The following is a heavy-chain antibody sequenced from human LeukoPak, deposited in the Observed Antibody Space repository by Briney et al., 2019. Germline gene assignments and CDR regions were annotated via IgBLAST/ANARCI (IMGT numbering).Heavy chain of an antibody. Sequence: GGSLRLSCAASGFTFSSYSMNWVRQAPGKGLEWVSSISSSSSYIHQADSVKGRFTISRDNAKNSLYLQMNSLRAEDTAVYYCARDTVYCSGGSCYGAKPGDYYYGMDVWGQGTTVTVSS. CDR3: ARDTVYCSGGSCYGAKPGDYYYGMDV. CDR2: ISSSSSYI. V-gene: IGHV3-21*04. D-gene: IGHD2-15*01. CDR1: GFTFSSYS. J-gene: IGHJ6*02.